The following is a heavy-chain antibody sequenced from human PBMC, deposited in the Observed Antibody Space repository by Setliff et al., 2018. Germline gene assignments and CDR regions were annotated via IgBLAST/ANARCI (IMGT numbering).Heavy chain of an antibody. CDR1: GFTFSTYA. D-gene: IGHD3-22*01. CDR2: ISGGSGRT. J-gene: IGHJ3*02. CDR3: ARDPRQYYYDSSGRDAFDI. V-gene: IGHV3-23*01. Sequence: GGSLRLSCAASGFTFSTYAMSWVRQAPGKGLEWVSAISGGSGRTYYADSVKGRFTISRDNAKNSLYLQMNSLRAEDTAVYYCARDPRQYYYDSSGRDAFDIWGQGTMVTVSS.